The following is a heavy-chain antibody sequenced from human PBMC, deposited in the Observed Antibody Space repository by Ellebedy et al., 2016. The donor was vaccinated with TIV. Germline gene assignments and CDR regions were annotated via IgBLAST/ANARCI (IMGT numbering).Heavy chain of an antibody. Sequence: MPSETLSLTCTVSGFSISSGFYWGWIRQSPGKGLEWIGSIYHSGTTYYNPSLKSRVPVSVDTSKNQFSLKLNSVTAADTAVYYCARVGSEGGGYYLFWGQGTLVTVSS. CDR3: ARVGSEGGGYYLF. CDR1: GFSISSGFY. D-gene: IGHD3-22*01. CDR2: IYHSGTT. J-gene: IGHJ4*02. V-gene: IGHV4-38-2*02.